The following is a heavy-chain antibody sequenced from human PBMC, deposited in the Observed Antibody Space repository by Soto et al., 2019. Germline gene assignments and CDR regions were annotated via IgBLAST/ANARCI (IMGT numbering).Heavy chain of an antibody. CDR3: ARDAEYCSGGSCYDPHNWFAP. Sequence: PGGSLRLSCAASGFTFSSYWMHWVRQAPGKGLVWVSRINSDGSSTSYADSVKGRFTISRDNAKNTLYLQMNSLRAEDTAVYYCARDAEYCSGGSCYDPHNWFAPWGQGTLVTVSS. CDR2: INSDGSST. J-gene: IGHJ5*02. V-gene: IGHV3-74*01. D-gene: IGHD2-15*01. CDR1: GFTFSSYW.